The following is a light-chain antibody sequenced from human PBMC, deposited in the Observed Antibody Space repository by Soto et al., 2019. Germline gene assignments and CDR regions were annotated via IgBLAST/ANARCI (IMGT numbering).Light chain of an antibody. CDR1: KNDIGVYDF. CDR2: EVV. Sequence: QSALTQPPSASGSPGQSVTTSCTGTKNDIGVYDFVSWYQHHPGKAPRLIIYEVVQRPSGVPDRFSGSKSGNTASLNVSGLKAADEDDYFCKSYAGSNTYVLGSGTKVT. J-gene: IGLJ1*01. CDR3: KSYAGSNTYV. V-gene: IGLV2-8*01.